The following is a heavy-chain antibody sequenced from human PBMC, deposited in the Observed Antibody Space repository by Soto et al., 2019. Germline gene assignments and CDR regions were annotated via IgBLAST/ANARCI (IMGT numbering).Heavy chain of an antibody. D-gene: IGHD1-26*01. V-gene: IGHV3-23*01. Sequence: EVQLLESGGGLVQPGGSLRLSCAASGFTFSSYAMSWVRQAPGKGLEWVSAISGSGGSTYYADSVKGRFTISRDNSKTTLYLQMNSLRADDTAVYYCAESGMTSVVGATVSFDPWGQGTLVTVSS. CDR1: GFTFSSYA. CDR2: ISGSGGST. J-gene: IGHJ5*02. CDR3: AESGMTSVVGATVSFDP.